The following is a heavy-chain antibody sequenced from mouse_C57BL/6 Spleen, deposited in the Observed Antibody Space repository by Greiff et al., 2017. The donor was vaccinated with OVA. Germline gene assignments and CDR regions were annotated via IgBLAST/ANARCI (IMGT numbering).Heavy chain of an antibody. CDR3: ARQGVYYDYDEGDYYAMDY. V-gene: IGHV4-1*01. J-gene: IGHJ4*01. Sequence: EVQLQESGGGLVQPGGSLKLSCAASGIDFSRYWMSWVRRAPGKGLEWIGEINPDSSTINYAPSLKDKFIISRDNAKNTLYLQMSKVRSEDTALYYCARQGVYYDYDEGDYYAMDYWGQGTSVTVSS. CDR2: INPDSSTI. CDR1: GIDFSRYW. D-gene: IGHD2-4*01.